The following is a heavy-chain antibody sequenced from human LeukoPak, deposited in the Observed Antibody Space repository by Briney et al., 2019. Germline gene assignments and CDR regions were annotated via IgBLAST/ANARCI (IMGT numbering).Heavy chain of an antibody. V-gene: IGHV3-21*06. J-gene: IGHJ5*02. Sequence: GGSLRLSCVAPGFTFSIYDMNWVRQAPGKGLEWLSSIIIDSDYIYYADSVKGRFTISRDNAKNSLFLQMNSLTVEDTGVYYCVRHGGVAISKGWFDRWGQGTLVTVSS. D-gene: IGHD4-23*01. CDR2: IIIDSDYI. CDR1: GFTFSIYD. CDR3: VRHGGVAISKGWFDR.